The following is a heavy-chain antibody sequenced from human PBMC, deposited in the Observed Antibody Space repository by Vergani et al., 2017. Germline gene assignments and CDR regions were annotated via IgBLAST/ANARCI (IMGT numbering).Heavy chain of an antibody. CDR1: GFTLKNNT. D-gene: IGHD2-15*01. J-gene: IGHJ5*02. CDR2: ISSSSAYL. Sequence: VQLVESGGGLVKPVGSLRLSCEGSGFTLKNNTMTWVRQAPGKGLEWVSSISSSSAYLHYADSVKGRFTISRDNAKKSLFLQMNNLRADDTAVYYCASRVSANGGLDTWGQRTLVTVSS. CDR3: ASRVSANGGLDT. V-gene: IGHV3-21*02.